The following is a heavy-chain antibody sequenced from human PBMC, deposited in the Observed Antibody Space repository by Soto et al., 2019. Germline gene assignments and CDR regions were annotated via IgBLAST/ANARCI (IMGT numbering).Heavy chain of an antibody. Sequence: QVQLVQSGAEVKKPGSSVKVSCKASGGTFSSYAISWVRQAPGQGLEWMGGIIPIFGTANYAQKFQGRVTITADESTSTAYMELSSLRSEDMAVYYCARPKRGDYYDSSGGLHVWGQGTTVTVSS. J-gene: IGHJ6*02. D-gene: IGHD3-22*01. CDR1: GGTFSSYA. CDR2: IIPIFGTA. CDR3: ARPKRGDYYDSSGGLHV. V-gene: IGHV1-69*01.